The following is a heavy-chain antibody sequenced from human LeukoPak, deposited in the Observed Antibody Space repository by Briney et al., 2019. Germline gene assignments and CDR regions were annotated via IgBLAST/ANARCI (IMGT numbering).Heavy chain of an antibody. Sequence: SETLSLTCTVSSGSITGYYWSWIRQPPGKGLEWIGYVYATGTTNYNPSLKTRATISIDTSKNQLSLTLTSVTAADTAVYYCARVGSGGAWFDFWGQGTLVSVSS. CDR1: SGSITGYY. J-gene: IGHJ4*02. V-gene: IGHV4-59*01. CDR2: VYATGTT. D-gene: IGHD6-19*01. CDR3: ARVGSGGAWFDF.